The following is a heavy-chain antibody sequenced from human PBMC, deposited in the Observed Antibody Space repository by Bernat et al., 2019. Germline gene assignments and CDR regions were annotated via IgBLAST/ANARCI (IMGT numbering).Heavy chain of an antibody. D-gene: IGHD1/OR15-1a*01. CDR1: GGSISGYY. CDR3: ARLGTGTNPPYDY. V-gene: IGHV4-59*08. Sequence: QVQLQESGPGLVKPSETLSLTCTVSGGSISGYYRSWVRQPPGKGLEQIGYIYYTGTTTYNPSLKSRVTLSVDTSTNQFSLRLNSVTAADTAVYYCARLGTGTNPPYDYWGQGTLVTVSS. J-gene: IGHJ4*02. CDR2: IYYTGTT.